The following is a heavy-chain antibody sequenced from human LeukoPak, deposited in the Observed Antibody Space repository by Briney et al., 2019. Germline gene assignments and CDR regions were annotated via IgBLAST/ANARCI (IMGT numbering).Heavy chain of an antibody. D-gene: IGHD6-13*01. CDR1: GYTFTDNY. CDR2: IYPNNGGT. V-gene: IGHV1-2*02. CDR3: AREIWYYSQ. J-gene: IGHJ4*02. Sequence: ASLKVSCKASGYTFTDNYVHWVRQVPGQGLEWMGWIYPNNGGTNYAQKFQGRVTMTRDTSISTAYLDLSGLRSDDTAVYFCAREIWYYSQWGQGTLVTVSS.